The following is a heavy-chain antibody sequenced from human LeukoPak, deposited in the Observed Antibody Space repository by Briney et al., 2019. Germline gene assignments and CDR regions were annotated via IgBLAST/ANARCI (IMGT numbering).Heavy chain of an antibody. CDR3: AKDPVLLWFGEPSPVFDY. CDR2: ISGGGGSI. V-gene: IGHV3-23*01. Sequence: GGSLRLSCAASGFTFSSYAMSWVRQTPGKGLEWVSTISGGGGSIYYADSVKGRFTISRDNSKNTLYLQMNSLRAEDTAVYYCAKDPVLLWFGEPSPVFDYWGQGTLVTVSS. J-gene: IGHJ4*02. D-gene: IGHD3-10*01. CDR1: GFTFSSYA.